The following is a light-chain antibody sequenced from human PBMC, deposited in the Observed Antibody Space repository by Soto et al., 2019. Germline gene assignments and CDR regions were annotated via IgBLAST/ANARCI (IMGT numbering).Light chain of an antibody. CDR2: EVS. CDR1: SSDVGGYNY. CDR3: ISCTSSIVV. J-gene: IGLJ2*01. V-gene: IGLV2-14*01. Sequence: QSALTQPASVSGSPGQSITISCTGTSSDVGGYNYVSWYQQHPGKAPKHMIYEVSDRPSGVSNRFSGAKSGNTASLTISGLQAEDDAHYYCISCTSSIVVFGGGTKLTVL.